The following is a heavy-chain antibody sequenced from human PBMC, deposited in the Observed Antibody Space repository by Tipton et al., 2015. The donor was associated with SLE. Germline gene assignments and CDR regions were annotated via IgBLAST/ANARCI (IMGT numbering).Heavy chain of an antibody. D-gene: IGHD3-22*01. CDR3: GTTSSDYGMDV. Sequence: SLRLSCAASGFTFGSNWMHWVRQGPGKGLVWVSRIYSDGSSTNYADSVKGRFTTSRDNAKNTLYLQMNSLRPEDTAVYYCGTTSSDYGMDVWGQGTTVTVSS. CDR2: IYSDGSST. V-gene: IGHV3-74*01. J-gene: IGHJ6*01. CDR1: GFTFGSNW.